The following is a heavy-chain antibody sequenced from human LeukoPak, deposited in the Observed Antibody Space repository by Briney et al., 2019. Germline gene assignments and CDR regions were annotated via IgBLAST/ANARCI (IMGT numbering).Heavy chain of an antibody. V-gene: IGHV3-48*04. J-gene: IGHJ4*02. CDR2: ISSSGSTI. Sequence: GGTLRLSCAASGFTFSSYGMSWVRQAPGKGLEWVSYISSSGSTIYYADSVKGRFTISRDNAKNSLYLQMNSLRAEDTAVYYCARDLVTRYGSSYFDYWGQGTLVTVSS. CDR3: ARDLVTRYGSSYFDY. D-gene: IGHD6-13*01. CDR1: GFTFSSYG.